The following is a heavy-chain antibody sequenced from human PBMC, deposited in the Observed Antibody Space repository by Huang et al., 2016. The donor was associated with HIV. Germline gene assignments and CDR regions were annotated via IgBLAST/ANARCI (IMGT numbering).Heavy chain of an antibody. CDR1: GDSVSSHY. CDR2: VYDGGTT. D-gene: IGHD6-19*01. CDR3: VRDQGRLAVGGIDNWFDP. Sequence: QVRLQESGPGLVKPSETLSLSCTVSGDSVSSHYWGWIRHPQGKGLEWIGTVYDGGTTKYTPRLKSRITISVDTSKNGFSLNMTAVSAADTAMYFCVRDQGRLAVGGIDNWFDPWGQGALVTVSS. V-gene: IGHV4-59*02. J-gene: IGHJ5*02.